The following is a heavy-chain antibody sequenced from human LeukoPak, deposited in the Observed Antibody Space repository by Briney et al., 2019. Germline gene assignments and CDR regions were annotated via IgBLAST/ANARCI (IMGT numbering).Heavy chain of an antibody. CDR2: ISSSGSTI. D-gene: IGHD3-22*01. CDR3: ARGSDDSSGFLYYYYYGMDV. Sequence: GSLRLSCAASGFTFSDYYMSWIRQAPGKGLEWVSYISSSGSTIYYADSVKGRFTISRDNAKNSLYLQMNSLRAEDTAVYYCARGSDDSSGFLYYYYYGMDVWGQGTTVTVSS. V-gene: IGHV3-11*01. CDR1: GFTFSDYY. J-gene: IGHJ6*02.